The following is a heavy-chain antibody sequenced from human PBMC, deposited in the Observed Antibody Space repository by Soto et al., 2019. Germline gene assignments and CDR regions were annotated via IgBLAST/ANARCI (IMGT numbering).Heavy chain of an antibody. Sequence: SETLSLTCPVSGGYISSGGYYWSWIRQHPGKGLEWIGYIYYSGSTYYNPSLKSRVTISVDTSKNQFSLKLSSVTAADTAVYYCASMSGSYSIRYWGQGTLVTVSS. D-gene: IGHD1-26*01. J-gene: IGHJ4*02. CDR1: GGYISSGGYY. V-gene: IGHV4-31*03. CDR3: ASMSGSYSIRY. CDR2: IYYSGST.